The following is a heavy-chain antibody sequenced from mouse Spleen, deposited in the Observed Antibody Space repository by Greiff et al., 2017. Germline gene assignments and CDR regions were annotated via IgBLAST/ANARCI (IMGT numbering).Heavy chain of an antibody. J-gene: IGHJ2*01. D-gene: IGHD2-1*01. CDR1: GYSITSGYY. V-gene: IGHV3-6*02. CDR2: ISYDGSN. Sequence: EVKLQESGPGLVKPSQSLSLTCSVTGYSITSGYYWNWIRQFPGNKLEWMGYISYDGSNNYNPSLKNRISITRDTSKNQFFLKLNSVTTEDTATYYCARDGNLGYFDYWGQGTTLTVSS. CDR3: ARDGNLGYFDY.